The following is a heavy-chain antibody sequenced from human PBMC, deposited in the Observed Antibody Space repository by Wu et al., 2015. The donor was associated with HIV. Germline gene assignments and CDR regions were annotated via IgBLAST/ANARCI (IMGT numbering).Heavy chain of an antibody. J-gene: IGHJ4*02. CDR3: AGGGGRTSMDPFDF. CDR1: GATFSSYA. Sequence: QVHLLQSGAEVKKPGSSVRVSCKASGATFSSYALSWVRQAPGQGLEWMGRLIPMYGTADYAQRFQGRVTITADVSTSTAYMVVSSLRSDDTAVYYCAGGGGRTSMDPFDFWGQGTLVTVSS. CDR2: LIPMYGTA. D-gene: IGHD5-18*01. V-gene: IGHV1-69*13.